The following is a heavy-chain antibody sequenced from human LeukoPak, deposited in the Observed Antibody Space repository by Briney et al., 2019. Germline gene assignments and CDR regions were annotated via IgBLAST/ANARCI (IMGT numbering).Heavy chain of an antibody. D-gene: IGHD3-22*01. J-gene: IGHJ4*02. CDR3: AREDYYDSLYYFDY. V-gene: IGHV4-39*07. CDR2: IYYSGST. CDR1: GGSISSSSYY. Sequence: SETLSLTCTVSGGSISSSSYYWGWIRQPPGKGLEWIGSIYYSGSTYYNPSLKSRVTISVDTSKNQFSLKLSSVTAADTAVYYCAREDYYDSLYYFDYWGQGTLVTVPS.